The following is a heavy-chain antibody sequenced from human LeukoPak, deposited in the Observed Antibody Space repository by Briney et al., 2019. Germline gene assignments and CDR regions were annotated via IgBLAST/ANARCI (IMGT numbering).Heavy chain of an antibody. V-gene: IGHV1-8*01. CDR3: ARGSASGSQRTS. Sequence: GASVKVSCKASGYTFTGYDINWVRQAIGQGLEWMGWMKPNSGNTGYAQKFQGRVTMTRNTSIGTAYMELSSLRSEHTAVYYCARGSASGSQRTSWGQGTLVTVSS. J-gene: IGHJ5*02. CDR1: GYTFTGYD. CDR2: MKPNSGNT. D-gene: IGHD3-10*01.